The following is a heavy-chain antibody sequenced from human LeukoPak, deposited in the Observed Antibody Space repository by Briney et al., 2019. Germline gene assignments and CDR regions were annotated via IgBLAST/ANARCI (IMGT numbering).Heavy chain of an antibody. CDR2: INPSGGST. CDR3: ARVSGYCSSTSCPLDY. D-gene: IGHD2-2*01. Sequence: ASVKVSCKASGYTFTSYYMHWVRQAPGQGLEWMGIINPSGGSTSYAQKFQGRVTMTRDTSTSTVYMELSSLRSEDTAVYYCARVSGYCSSTSCPLDYWGQGTLVTVSS. CDR1: GYTFTSYY. J-gene: IGHJ4*02. V-gene: IGHV1-46*01.